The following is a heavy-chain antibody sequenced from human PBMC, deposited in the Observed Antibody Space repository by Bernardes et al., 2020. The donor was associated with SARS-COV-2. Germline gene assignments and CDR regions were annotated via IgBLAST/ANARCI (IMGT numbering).Heavy chain of an antibody. CDR3: ARSSAGSPNRYYYHYGMDV. CDR1: GFSVSRNY. Sequence: GSLRLSCAASGFSVSRNYMTWVRQAPGKGLEWVSVIFATGTTHHADSVMGRFSISRDNSKNTVYLQMNNLRGEDTAVYYCARSSAGSPNRYYYHYGMDVWGRGTTVTVSS. CDR2: IFATGTT. V-gene: IGHV3-66*01. J-gene: IGHJ6*02. D-gene: IGHD2-8*01.